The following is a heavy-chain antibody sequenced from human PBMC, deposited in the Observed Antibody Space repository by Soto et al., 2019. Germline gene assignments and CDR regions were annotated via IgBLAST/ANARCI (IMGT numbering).Heavy chain of an antibody. Sequence: PSETLSLTCTVSGRSISSSSYYWGWIRQPPGKGLEWIGSIYYSGSTYYNPSLKSRVTISVDTSKNQFSLKLTSVTAADTAVYYCARDKITSLFDYWGQGTLVTVS. D-gene: IGHD3-10*01. CDR1: GRSISSSSYY. J-gene: IGHJ4*02. V-gene: IGHV4-39*07. CDR2: IYYSGST. CDR3: ARDKITSLFDY.